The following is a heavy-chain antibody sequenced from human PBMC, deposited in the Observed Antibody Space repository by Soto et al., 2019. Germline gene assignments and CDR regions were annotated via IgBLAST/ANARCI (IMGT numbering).Heavy chain of an antibody. V-gene: IGHV1-69*13. D-gene: IGHD2-15*01. CDR1: GGTFNSYS. Sequence: SVNVSCKASGGTFNSYSISWVRQAPGQGLECMGGIIPIFGTADYAQKFQGRVTITADQSTSTAYMELNRLRYEERAVYYCARDPVGLFRKLNRMGVWGQGTKVHVSS. J-gene: IGHJ6*01. CDR3: ARDPVGLFRKLNRMGV. CDR2: IIPIFGTA.